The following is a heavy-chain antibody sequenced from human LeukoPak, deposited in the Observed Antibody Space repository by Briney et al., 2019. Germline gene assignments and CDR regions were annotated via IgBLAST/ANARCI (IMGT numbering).Heavy chain of an antibody. CDR3: ARDQDSGDAFDI. J-gene: IGHJ3*02. Sequence: SETLSLTCAVSGGSISSSNWWSWVRQPPGKGLEWIGEIYHSGSTNYNPSLKSRVTISEDKSKNQFSLKLSSVTAADTAVYYCARDQDSGDAFDIWGQGTMVTVSS. V-gene: IGHV4-4*02. CDR1: GGSISSSNW. D-gene: IGHD3-10*01. CDR2: IYHSGST.